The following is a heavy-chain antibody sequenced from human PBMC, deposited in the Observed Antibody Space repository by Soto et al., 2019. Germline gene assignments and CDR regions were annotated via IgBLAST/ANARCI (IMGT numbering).Heavy chain of an antibody. D-gene: IGHD3-10*01. CDR1: GYTFNNYD. V-gene: IGHV1-8*02. CDR3: TRAYGSETFDF. J-gene: IGHJ5*01. Sequence: ASVKVSCKASGYTFNNYDIHWVRQAPGHGLEWMGWMNPNSGNTGYAQNFRGRVTMTQNTAIGTAYMELSSLRSDDTATYYCTRAYGSETFDFWGQGTRVTVSS. CDR2: MNPNSGNT.